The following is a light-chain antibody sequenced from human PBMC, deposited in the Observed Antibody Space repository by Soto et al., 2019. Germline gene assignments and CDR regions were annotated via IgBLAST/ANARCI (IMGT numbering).Light chain of an antibody. CDR3: SSYTSSSTLGV. J-gene: IGLJ2*01. CDR2: DVS. Sequence: QSVLTQPASVSGSPGQSITISCTGTSSDVGGYNYVSWYQQHPGKAPKLMIYDVSNRPSGVSNRFSGSKSGNTASLTISGLLAEDDADYYCSSYTSSSTLGVFGGGTKLTVL. V-gene: IGLV2-14*01. CDR1: SSDVGGYNY.